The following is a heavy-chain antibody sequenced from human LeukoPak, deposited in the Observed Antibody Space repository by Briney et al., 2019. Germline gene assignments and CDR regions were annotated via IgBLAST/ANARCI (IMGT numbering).Heavy chain of an antibody. CDR3: AKGSGWLIDH. CDR1: GSTFSNYW. CDR2: IKQGESEK. J-gene: IGHJ4*02. D-gene: IGHD6-19*01. V-gene: IGHV3-7*01. Sequence: TAGSLTLSCAASGSTFSNYWMHWVRQAPGRGLEYVANIKQGESEKPYEDSVRGRFTTATDDAKNYLYLQMNRLRAEDTAVYYCAKGSGWLIDHWGQGTVVTVSS.